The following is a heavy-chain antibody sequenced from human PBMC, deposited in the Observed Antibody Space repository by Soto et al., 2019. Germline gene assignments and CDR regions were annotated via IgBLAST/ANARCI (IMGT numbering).Heavy chain of an antibody. CDR3: AKVPGAYCGGDCYFDD. Sequence: PGGSLRLSCAASGFTFSSYAMSWVRQAPGKGLEWVSAISGGGGSTYYADSVKGRFTISRDNSKNTLYLQMNSLRAEDTAVYYCAKVPGAYCGGDCYFDDWGQGPLVTVSS. D-gene: IGHD2-21*02. CDR2: ISGGGGST. CDR1: GFTFSSYA. J-gene: IGHJ4*02. V-gene: IGHV3-23*01.